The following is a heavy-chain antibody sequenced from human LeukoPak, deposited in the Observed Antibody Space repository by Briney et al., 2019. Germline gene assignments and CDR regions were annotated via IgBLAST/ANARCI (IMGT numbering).Heavy chain of an antibody. CDR1: GGSISSYY. Sequence: SETLSLTCTVSGGSISSYYWSWIRQPAGKGLEWIGRIYTSGSTDYNPSLKSRVTMSVDTSKKQFSLKLSSVTAADTAVYYCVSGTTVTNFAYWGQGTLVTVSS. D-gene: IGHD4-17*01. J-gene: IGHJ4*02. V-gene: IGHV4-4*07. CDR3: VSGTTVTNFAY. CDR2: IYTSGST.